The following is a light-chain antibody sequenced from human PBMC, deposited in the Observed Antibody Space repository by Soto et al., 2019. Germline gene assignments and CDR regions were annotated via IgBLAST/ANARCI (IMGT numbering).Light chain of an antibody. CDR1: KLGHKY. CDR2: QDS. Sequence: SYELTQPPSVSVSPGQTASITCSGDKLGHKYVSWYQQKPGQSPILVIYQDSKRPSGIPERVSGSNSGSTATLPISETQAMDEADYYCQTWASSIVVFGGGTKLTVL. CDR3: QTWASSIVV. J-gene: IGLJ2*01. V-gene: IGLV3-1*01.